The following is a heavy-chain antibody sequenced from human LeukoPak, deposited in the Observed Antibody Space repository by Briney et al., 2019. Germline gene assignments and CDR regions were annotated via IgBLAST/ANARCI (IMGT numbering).Heavy chain of an antibody. Sequence: GGSLRLSCAASGFTFSSYWLHWVRQAPGKGLVWVSRINSDGSSTSYADSVKGRFTISRDNAKNTLYLQMNSLRAEDTAVYYCARGRHNYVDNWFDPWGQGTLVTVSS. CDR2: INSDGSST. J-gene: IGHJ5*02. CDR3: ARGRHNYVDNWFDP. D-gene: IGHD1-1*01. V-gene: IGHV3-74*01. CDR1: GFTFSSYW.